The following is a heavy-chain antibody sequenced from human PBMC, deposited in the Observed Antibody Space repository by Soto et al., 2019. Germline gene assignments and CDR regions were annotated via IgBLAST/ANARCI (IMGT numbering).Heavy chain of an antibody. CDR2: IYYSGST. CDR3: ARDYYGSGSYPFYYYYGMDV. V-gene: IGHV4-31*02. J-gene: IGHJ6*02. D-gene: IGHD3-10*01. Sequence: SETLSLTCTVSGGSISSGGYYWSWIRQHPGKGLEWIGYIYYSGSTYYNPSLKSRVTISVDTSKNQFSLKLSSVTAADTAVYYCARDYYGSGSYPFYYYYGMDVWGQGTTVTVSS. CDR1: GGSISSGGYY.